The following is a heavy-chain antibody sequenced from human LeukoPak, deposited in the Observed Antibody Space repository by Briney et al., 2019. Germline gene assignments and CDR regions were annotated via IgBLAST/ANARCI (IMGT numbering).Heavy chain of an antibody. CDR2: IYYSGST. J-gene: IGHJ5*02. D-gene: IGHD2-8*01. CDR1: GGSISCSSYY. CDR3: ALVYASSWFDP. V-gene: IGHV4-39*01. Sequence: SETLSLICTVSGGSISCSSYYWGWLRRPPGKGLEWIGSIYYSGSTYYNPSLKSRVTISVDTSKNQFSLKLSSVTAADTAVYYCALVYASSWFDPWGQGILVIVSS.